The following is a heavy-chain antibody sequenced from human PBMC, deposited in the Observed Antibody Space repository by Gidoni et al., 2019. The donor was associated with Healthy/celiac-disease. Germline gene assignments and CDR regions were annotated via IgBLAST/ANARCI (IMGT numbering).Heavy chain of an antibody. D-gene: IGHD6-13*01. CDR3: ARIMTGYSSSWYFDY. CDR1: GGSISSSSYY. CDR2: IYYSGST. Sequence: QLQLQESCPGLVKPSETLSLTCTVSGGSISSSSYYWGWIRQPPGKGLEWIGSIYYSGSTYYNPSLKSRVTISVDTSKNQFSLKLSSVTAADTAVYYCARIMTGYSSSWYFDYWGQGTLVTVSS. J-gene: IGHJ4*02. V-gene: IGHV4-39*01.